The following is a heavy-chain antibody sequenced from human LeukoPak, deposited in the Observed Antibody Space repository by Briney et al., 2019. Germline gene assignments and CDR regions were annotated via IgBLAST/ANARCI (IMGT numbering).Heavy chain of an antibody. CDR1: RYTFADYF. Sequence: EASVKVSCKTSRYTFADYFIHWVRQAPGQGLEYMGRINANSGGTEYQQKFQGRVTMTRDMSISTAYVEVNWLISDDTAIYYCARDVSSTPNWEFDYWGQGTTVTVSS. V-gene: IGHV1-2*06. CDR2: INANSGGT. CDR3: ARDVSSTPNWEFDY. D-gene: IGHD1-26*01. J-gene: IGHJ4*02.